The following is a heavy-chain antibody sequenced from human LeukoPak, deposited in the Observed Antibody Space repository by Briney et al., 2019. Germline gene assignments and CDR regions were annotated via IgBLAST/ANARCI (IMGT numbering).Heavy chain of an antibody. CDR2: ISSSSYI. CDR1: GFTFTNYW. Sequence: AGGSLRLSCAASGFTFTNYWMSWVRQAPGKGLEWVSSISSSSYIYYADSVKGRFTISRDNAKNSLFLQMNSLRAEDTAVYFCARATWDPNYYYYMDVWGKGTTVTISS. V-gene: IGHV3-21*01. D-gene: IGHD1-26*01. CDR3: ARATWDPNYYYYMDV. J-gene: IGHJ6*03.